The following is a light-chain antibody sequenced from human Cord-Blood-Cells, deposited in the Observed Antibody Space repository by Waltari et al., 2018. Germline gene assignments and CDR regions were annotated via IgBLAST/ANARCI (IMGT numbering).Light chain of an antibody. CDR3: SSYTSSSTWV. CDR2: DVC. Sequence: QSALTQPASVSGSPGQSLTISCTGTSTHVGGSNFVSWYQQHPGQAPKRMVYDVCNRPALVSNRFPGSKSGNTASLTIAGHQGEDDADYYCSSYTSSSTWVFGGGTNLTVL. J-gene: IGLJ3*02. CDR1: STHVGGSNF. V-gene: IGLV2-14*03.